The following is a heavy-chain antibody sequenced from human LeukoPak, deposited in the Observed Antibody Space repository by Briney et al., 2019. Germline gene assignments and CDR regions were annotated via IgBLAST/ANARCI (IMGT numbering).Heavy chain of an antibody. J-gene: IGHJ6*03. CDR1: GQTLTELS. CDR2: FDPEDGET. Sequence: ASVKGSCKVSGQTLTELSMHWVRQAPGKGLEWMGGFDPEDGETIYAQKFQGRVTMTEDTSTDTAYMELSSLRSEDTAVYYCARYHYQHDPENFYYMDVWGKGTTVTVSS. CDR3: ARYHYQHDPENFYYMDV. V-gene: IGHV1-24*01. D-gene: IGHD2-2*01.